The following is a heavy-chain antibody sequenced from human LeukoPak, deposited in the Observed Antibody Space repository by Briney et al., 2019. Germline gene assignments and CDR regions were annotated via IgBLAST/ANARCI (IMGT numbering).Heavy chain of an antibody. CDR2: MNPNSGNT. CDR1: GYTFTSYD. CDR3: ANLWFGELPIDY. V-gene: IGHV1-8*03. J-gene: IGHJ4*02. D-gene: IGHD3-10*01. Sequence: ASVKVSCKASGYTFTSYDINWVRQATGQGLEWMGWMNPNSGNTGYAQKFQGRGTITRNTSISTAYMELSSLRSEDTAVYYCANLWFGELPIDYWGQGTLVTVSS.